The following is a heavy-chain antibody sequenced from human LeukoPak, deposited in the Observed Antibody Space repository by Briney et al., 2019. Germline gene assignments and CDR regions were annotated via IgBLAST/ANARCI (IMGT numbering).Heavy chain of an antibody. CDR1: GFTFSSYA. CDR2: INGSGGST. Sequence: PGGSLILSCAASGFTFSSYAMSWVRQAPGKGLEWVSAINGSGGSTYYADSVKGRFTISRDNSKNTLYLKMNSLRAEDTAVYYCAKDRVGALDYWGQGTLVTVSS. CDR3: AKDRVGALDY. J-gene: IGHJ4*02. D-gene: IGHD1-26*01. V-gene: IGHV3-23*01.